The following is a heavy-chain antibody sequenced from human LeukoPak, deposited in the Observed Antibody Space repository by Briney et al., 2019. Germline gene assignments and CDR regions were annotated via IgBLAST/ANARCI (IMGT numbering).Heavy chain of an antibody. CDR3: ARDYRQVVRGVIRRACSAFDI. CDR1: GYTFTSYY. Sequence: GASVKVSCKASGYTFTSYYMHWVRQAPGQGLEWMGIINPSGGSTSYAQKFQGRVTMTRDTSTSTVYMELSSLRSEDTAVYYCARDYRQVVRGVIRRACSAFDIWGQGTMVTVSS. CDR2: INPSGGST. J-gene: IGHJ3*02. V-gene: IGHV1-46*01. D-gene: IGHD3-10*01.